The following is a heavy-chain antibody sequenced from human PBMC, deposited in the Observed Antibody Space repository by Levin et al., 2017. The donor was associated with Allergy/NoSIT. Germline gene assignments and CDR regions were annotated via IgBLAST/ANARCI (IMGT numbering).Heavy chain of an antibody. V-gene: IGHV3-23*01. CDR3: AKIGLVTTDTSTDY. Sequence: PGGSLRLSCAASGFTFSSYAMSWVRQAPGKGLEWVSAISGSGGSTYYADSVKGRFTISRDNSKNTLYLQMNSLRAEDTAVYYCAKIGLVTTDTSTDYWGQGTLVTVSS. J-gene: IGHJ4*02. CDR2: ISGSGGST. CDR1: GFTFSSYA. D-gene: IGHD4-17*01.